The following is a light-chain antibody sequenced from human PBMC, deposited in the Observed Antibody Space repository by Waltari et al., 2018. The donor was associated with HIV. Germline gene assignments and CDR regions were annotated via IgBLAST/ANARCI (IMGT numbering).Light chain of an antibody. CDR3: QSSDTNGTYV. CDR2: KDS. Sequence: SYQLTQPPSVSVSPGQPARVTCSGDVLAREYTSWYQQKAGQVPVLLIYKDSERPSGIPERFSGSSSVTTVTLAIFGVQPEDEADYYCQSSDTNGTYVFGSGTKVTVL. CDR1: VLAREY. V-gene: IGLV3-25*03. J-gene: IGLJ1*01.